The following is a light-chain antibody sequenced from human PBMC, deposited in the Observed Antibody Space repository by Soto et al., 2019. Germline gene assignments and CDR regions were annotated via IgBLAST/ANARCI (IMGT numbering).Light chain of an antibody. Sequence: DIHMTQSPSSLSASVGDRVTITLRASQSISSYLNWYQQKPGKAPKLLIYKASSLESGVPSRFSGSGSGTEFTLTISSLQPDDFATYYCQQYNSYSRTFGQGTKVDIK. CDR3: QQYNSYSRT. V-gene: IGKV1-5*03. CDR1: QSISSY. J-gene: IGKJ1*01. CDR2: KAS.